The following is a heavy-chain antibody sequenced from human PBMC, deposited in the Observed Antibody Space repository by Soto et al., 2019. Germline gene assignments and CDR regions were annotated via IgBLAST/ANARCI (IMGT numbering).Heavy chain of an antibody. Sequence: SETLSLTCTVSGGSISSGDYYWSWIRQPPGKGLEWIGSIYYSGTTYYNPSLKSRVTISEDTSKNQFSLKLSFVTAADTAVFYCARLIHCKTTSCYFDYWGQGTLVTVSS. D-gene: IGHD2-2*01. J-gene: IGHJ4*02. CDR1: GGSISSGDYY. CDR3: ARLIHCKTTSCYFDY. CDR2: IYYSGTT. V-gene: IGHV4-39*01.